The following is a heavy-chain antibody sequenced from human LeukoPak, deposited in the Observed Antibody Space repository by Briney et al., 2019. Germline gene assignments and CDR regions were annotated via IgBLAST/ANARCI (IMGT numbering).Heavy chain of an antibody. Sequence: GGSLRLSCAASGFTFSSYEMNWVRQAPGKGLEWVSYISSSGSTIYYADSVKGRFTISRDNSKNTLYLQMNSLRAEDTAVYYCAKAGSVQMTTADYWGQGTLVTVSS. CDR1: GFTFSSYE. D-gene: IGHD4-17*01. CDR2: ISSSGSTI. J-gene: IGHJ4*02. V-gene: IGHV3-48*03. CDR3: AKAGSVQMTTADY.